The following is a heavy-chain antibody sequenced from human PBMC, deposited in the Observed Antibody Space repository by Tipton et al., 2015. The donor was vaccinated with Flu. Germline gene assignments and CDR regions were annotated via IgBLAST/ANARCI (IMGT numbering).Heavy chain of an antibody. V-gene: IGHV3-21*01. CDR3: ARVIRAAAGLYYYYGMDV. CDR1: GFTFSSYS. D-gene: IGHD6-13*01. CDR2: ISSSSSYI. J-gene: IGHJ6*02. Sequence: QLVQSGGGLVKPGGSLRLSCAASGFTFSSYSMNWVRQAPGKGLEWVSSISSSSSYIYYADSVKGRFTISRDNAKNSLYLQMNSLRAEDTAVYYCARVIRAAAGLYYYYGMDVWGQGTTVTVAS.